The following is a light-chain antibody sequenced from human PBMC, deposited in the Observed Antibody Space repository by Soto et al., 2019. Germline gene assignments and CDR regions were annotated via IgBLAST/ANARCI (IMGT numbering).Light chain of an antibody. CDR2: GIS. J-gene: IGKJ2*01. CDR3: QQYNNWPHT. V-gene: IGKV3-15*01. Sequence: EVVVTQSPRTLSVSLGQRATLSCRTSQTVSNNLAWYRQKPGQAPSLLIYGISTRATGLPARFSGTGSGTECTLTISSLQSEDSALYYCQQYNNWPHTFGQGTKLEIK. CDR1: QTVSNN.